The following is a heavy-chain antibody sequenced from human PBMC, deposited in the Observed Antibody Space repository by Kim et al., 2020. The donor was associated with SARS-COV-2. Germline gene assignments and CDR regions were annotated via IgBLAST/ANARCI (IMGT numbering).Heavy chain of an antibody. CDR1: GYTLIELS. J-gene: IGHJ5*02. Sequence: ASVKVSCKVSGYTLIELSMHWVRQAPGKGPEWMGGFDPEDGETIYAQKFQGRVTMTEDTSTDTAYMELSSLRSEDTAVYYCATSTPFLHSYYNTGYWFDPWGQGTLVTVSS. CDR3: ATSTPFLHSYYNTGYWFDP. V-gene: IGHV1-24*01. D-gene: IGHD3-22*01. CDR2: FDPEDGET.